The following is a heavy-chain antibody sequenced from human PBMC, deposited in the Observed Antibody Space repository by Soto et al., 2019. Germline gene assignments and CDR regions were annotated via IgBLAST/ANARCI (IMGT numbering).Heavy chain of an antibody. V-gene: IGHV1-24*01. CDR2: FDPEDGET. CDR3: ATAVYRDDYIWGSYRYNGPDC. J-gene: IGHJ4*02. Sequence: QVQLVQSGAEVKKPGASVKVSCKVSGYTLTELSMHWVRQAPGKGLEWMGGFDPEDGETIYAQKFQGRVTMTEDTSTDTAYMELSSLRSEDTAVYYCATAVYRDDYIWGSYRYNGPDCWGQGTLVTVSS. CDR1: GYTLTELS. D-gene: IGHD3-16*02.